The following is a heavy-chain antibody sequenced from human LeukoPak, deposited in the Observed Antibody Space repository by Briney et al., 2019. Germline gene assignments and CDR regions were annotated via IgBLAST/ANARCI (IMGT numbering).Heavy chain of an antibody. CDR2: IRYDGSNK. V-gene: IGHV3-30*02. CDR1: GFTFSSYG. Sequence: GGSLRLSCAASGFTFSSYGMHWVRQAPGKGLEWVAFIRYDGSNKYYAHSVKGRFTISRDNAKNSLYLQMNSLSDEDTAVYYCARDPTQYLRYGHFDYWGQGTLVTVSS. D-gene: IGHD5/OR15-5a*01. CDR3: ARDPTQYLRYGHFDY. J-gene: IGHJ4*02.